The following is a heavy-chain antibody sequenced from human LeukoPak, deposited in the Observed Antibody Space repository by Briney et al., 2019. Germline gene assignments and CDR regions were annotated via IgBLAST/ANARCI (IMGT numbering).Heavy chain of an antibody. CDR2: IYYSGST. V-gene: IGHV4-39*01. CDR3: ARSTIFGVVT. D-gene: IGHD3-3*01. CDR1: GGSISSSSYY. J-gene: IGHJ5*02. Sequence: SETLSLTCTVSGGSISSSSYYWGWIRQPPGKGLEWIGSIYYSGSTYYNPSLKSRVTISVDTSKNQFSLKLSSVTAADTAVYYCARSTIFGVVTWGQGTLVTVSS.